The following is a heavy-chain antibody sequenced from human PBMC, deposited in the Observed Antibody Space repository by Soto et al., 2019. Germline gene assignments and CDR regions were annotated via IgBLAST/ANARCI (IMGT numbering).Heavy chain of an antibody. CDR2: ANPLSATT. J-gene: IGHJ4*02. CDR1: GYTFTGYG. V-gene: IGHV1-18*01. Sequence: QAQLVQSGAEVKEPGASVKVSCKASGYTFTGYGITWVRQAPGQGLEWMGWANPLSATTNYAPKFQGRVTMTTDTSTNMADMELRSLRSDDTAVYYCARGGTAEADFWGQGTLVTVSS. CDR3: ARGGTAEADF.